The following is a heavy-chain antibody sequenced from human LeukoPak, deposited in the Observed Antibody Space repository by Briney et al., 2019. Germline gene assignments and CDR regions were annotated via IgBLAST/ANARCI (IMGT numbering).Heavy chain of an antibody. CDR3: ARDGAAAGTDY. CDR1: GFTFSSYA. Sequence: PGRSLRLSCAASGFTFSSYAMHWVRQAPGKGLEWVAVISYDGSNKYYADSVKGRFTISRDNSKNTLYLQMNSLRAEDTAVYYCARDGAAAGTDYWGQGTLVTVSS. J-gene: IGHJ4*02. CDR2: ISYDGSNK. V-gene: IGHV3-30-3*01. D-gene: IGHD6-13*01.